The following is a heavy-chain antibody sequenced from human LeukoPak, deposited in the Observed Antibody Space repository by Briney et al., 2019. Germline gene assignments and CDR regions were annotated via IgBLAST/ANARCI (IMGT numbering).Heavy chain of an antibody. V-gene: IGHV4-38-2*02. J-gene: IGHJ4*02. D-gene: IGHD4-17*01. Sequence: PSETLSHTCAVSGGSISSGYYWGWIRQPPGKGLEWIGSIYHSGSTYYNPSLKSRVTISVDTSKNQFSLKLSSVTAADTAVYYCARDRTRVFDYWGQGTLVTVSS. CDR2: IYHSGST. CDR1: GGSISSGYY. CDR3: ARDRTRVFDY.